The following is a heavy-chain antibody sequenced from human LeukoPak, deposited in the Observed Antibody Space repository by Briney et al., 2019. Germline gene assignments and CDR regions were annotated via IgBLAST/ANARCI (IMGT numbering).Heavy chain of an antibody. Sequence: GGSLRLSCAASGFTFSSYAMSWVRQAPGKGLEWVSGISGSGDSTYYADSVKGRFTISRDNSKNTLYLQMNSLRAEDTAVYYCAKKRVAVAGTHYFDYWGQGTLVTVSS. V-gene: IGHV3-23*01. CDR3: AKKRVAVAGTHYFDY. CDR1: GFTFSSYA. J-gene: IGHJ4*02. D-gene: IGHD6-19*01. CDR2: ISGSGDST.